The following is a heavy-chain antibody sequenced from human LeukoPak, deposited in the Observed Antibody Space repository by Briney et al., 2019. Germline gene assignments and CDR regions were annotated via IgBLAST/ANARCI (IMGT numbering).Heavy chain of an antibody. J-gene: IGHJ6*03. CDR3: SRDGNYYDSDYYYYMDV. Sequence: GGSLRLSCTASGFTFGDYALSWVRQAPGKGLEWVGFIRTRAYGATREYAASVTGRFTISRDDSKSIAYLQMNSLKAEDTAVYYCSRDGNYYDSDYYYYMDVWGKGTTVTISS. V-gene: IGHV3-49*04. CDR1: GFTFGDYA. CDR2: IRTRAYGATR. D-gene: IGHD3-22*01.